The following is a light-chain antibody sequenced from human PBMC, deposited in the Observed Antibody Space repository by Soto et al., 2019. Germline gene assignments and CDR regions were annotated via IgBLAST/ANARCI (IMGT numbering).Light chain of an antibody. V-gene: IGKV3-20*01. CDR2: GAS. J-gene: IGKJ5*01. Sequence: EVFLSQSPGTLYLSPGERATLSCRASQSVASNYLAWYQQKPGQAPRLVISGASSRATGIPDRFSGSGSGTYFTRTITRLEPEDFAVYYCQQYGSSPITFGTGTRLEIK. CDR3: QQYGSSPIT. CDR1: QSVASNY.